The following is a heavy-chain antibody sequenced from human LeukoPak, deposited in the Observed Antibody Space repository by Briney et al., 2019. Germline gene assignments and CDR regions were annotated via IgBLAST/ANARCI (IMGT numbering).Heavy chain of an antibody. V-gene: IGHV3-11*04. CDR3: ARGDCSATSCYYFDN. Sequence: GGSLRLSCAASGLRFSGHYMSWIRQAPGRGLEWISYISSTLTTIYYAASVKGRFTISRDNAKNSLYLQMSSLRAEDTAVYYCARGDCSATSCYYFDNWGQGTLVTVSS. D-gene: IGHD2-15*01. CDR2: ISSTLTTI. CDR1: GLRFSGHY. J-gene: IGHJ4*02.